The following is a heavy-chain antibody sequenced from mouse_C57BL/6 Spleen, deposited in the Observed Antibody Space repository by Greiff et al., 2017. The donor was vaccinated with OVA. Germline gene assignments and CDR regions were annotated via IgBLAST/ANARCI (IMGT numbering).Heavy chain of an antibody. J-gene: IGHJ2*01. CDR3: ARGGEGDYFDY. V-gene: IGHV1-63*01. CDR1: GYTFTNYW. Sequence: QVQLKQSGAELVRPGTSVKMSCKASGYTFTNYWIGWAKQRPGHGLEWIGDIYPGGGYTNYNEKFKGKATLTADKSSSTAYMQFSSLTSEDSAIYYCARGGEGDYFDYWGQGTTLTVSS. CDR2: IYPGGGYT.